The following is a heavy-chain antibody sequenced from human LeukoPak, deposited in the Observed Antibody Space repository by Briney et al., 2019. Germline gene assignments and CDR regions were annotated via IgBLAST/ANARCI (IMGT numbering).Heavy chain of an antibody. J-gene: IGHJ4*02. CDR1: GFTFSSYA. V-gene: IGHV3-30-3*01. CDR2: ISYDGSNK. CDR3: AREMYYDFWSGYYKDFDY. D-gene: IGHD3-3*01. Sequence: PGGSLRLSCAASGFTFSSYAMHWVRQAPGKGLEWVAVISYDGSNKYYADSVKGRFTISRDNSKNALYLQMNSLRAEDTAVYYCAREMYYDFWSGYYKDFDYWGQGTLVTVSS.